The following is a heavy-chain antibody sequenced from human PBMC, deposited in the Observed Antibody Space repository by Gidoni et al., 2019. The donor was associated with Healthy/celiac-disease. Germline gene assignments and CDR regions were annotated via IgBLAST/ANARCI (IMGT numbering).Heavy chain of an antibody. CDR1: GYRFTSYW. Sequence: EVQLVQSGAAVKKPGASLKISCEGSGYRFTSYWIGGVRQMPGKGLELVGIVYRGDSDTRYSPSSQGQVTTAADKSISTAYRQWSSLKASDTAMYYCARLGSYIAVAGTWYFDLWGRGTLVTVSS. J-gene: IGHJ2*01. CDR3: ARLGSYIAVAGTWYFDL. D-gene: IGHD6-19*01. V-gene: IGHV5-51*01. CDR2: VYRGDSDT.